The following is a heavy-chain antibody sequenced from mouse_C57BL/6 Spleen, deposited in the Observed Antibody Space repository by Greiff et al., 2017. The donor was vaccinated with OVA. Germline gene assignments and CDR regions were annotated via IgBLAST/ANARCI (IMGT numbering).Heavy chain of an antibody. D-gene: IGHD5-1*01. CDR2: IYPGSGST. J-gene: IGHJ4*01. Sequence: QVHVKQPGAELVKPGASVKMSCKASGYTFTSYWITWVKQRPGQGLEWIGDIYPGSGSTNYNEKFKSKATLTVDTSSSTAYMQLSSLTSEDSAVYYCARGNLPTRYDAMDYWGQGTSVTVSS. V-gene: IGHV1-55*01. CDR3: ARGNLPTRYDAMDY. CDR1: GYTFTSYW.